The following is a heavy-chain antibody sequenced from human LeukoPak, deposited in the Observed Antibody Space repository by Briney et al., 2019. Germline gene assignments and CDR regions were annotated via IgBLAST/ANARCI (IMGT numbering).Heavy chain of an antibody. CDR2: IYSGGNT. V-gene: IGHV3-53*05. CDR3: AKGKRYCSSTSCYTYFDY. J-gene: IGHJ4*02. Sequence: GGSLRLSCAASGFTVSSNYMSWVRQAPGKGLEWVSVIYSGGNTYYADSVKGRFTISRDNAKNSLYLQMNSLRAEDMALYYCAKGKRYCSSTSCYTYFDYWGQGTLVTVSS. D-gene: IGHD2-2*02. CDR1: GFTVSSNY.